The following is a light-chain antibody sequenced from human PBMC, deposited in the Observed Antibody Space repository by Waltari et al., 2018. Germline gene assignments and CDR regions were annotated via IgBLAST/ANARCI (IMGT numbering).Light chain of an antibody. Sequence: IQMPQSPSSLSASVGDRITITCRASQSIRDRLNWYQQKPGTAPKVLIYGASSLQSGVPSRFSGSGSETDFTLTITSLQPEDFATFYCQQTYNIPYTFGQGTTVEIK. V-gene: IGKV1-39*01. CDR2: GAS. CDR1: QSIRDR. CDR3: QQTYNIPYT. J-gene: IGKJ2*01.